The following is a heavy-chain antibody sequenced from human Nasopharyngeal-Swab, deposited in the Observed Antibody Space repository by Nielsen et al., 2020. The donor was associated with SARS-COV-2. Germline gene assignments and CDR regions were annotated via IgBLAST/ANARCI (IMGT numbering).Heavy chain of an antibody. J-gene: IGHJ4*02. Sequence: GGSLRLSCAASGFTFNSHGMHWVRQAPGKGLEWVAVISFDGSKKYYADSVKGRFTISRDSSKNTLYLQMNSLRAEDTAVYYCVREFEATGATYLDYWGLGTLVTVSS. D-gene: IGHD1-26*01. CDR1: GFTFNSHG. CDR3: VREFEATGATYLDY. CDR2: ISFDGSKK. V-gene: IGHV3-30*03.